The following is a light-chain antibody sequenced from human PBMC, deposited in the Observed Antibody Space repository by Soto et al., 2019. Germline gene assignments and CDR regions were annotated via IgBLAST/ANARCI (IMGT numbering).Light chain of an antibody. J-gene: IGKJ1*01. V-gene: IGKV3-15*01. CDR3: QEYNNWPPWT. CDR1: QSVGSN. CDR2: GAS. Sequence: EIVVTQSPATLSVSPGERATLSCRASQSVGSNLAWYQQRPGQAPRLLIYGASTRATGIPARFSGGGSGTGFTLTISSLQSEDFAVYYCQEYNNWPPWTFGQGTKVEI.